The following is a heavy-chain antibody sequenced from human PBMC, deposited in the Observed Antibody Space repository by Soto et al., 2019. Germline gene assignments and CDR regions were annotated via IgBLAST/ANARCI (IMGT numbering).Heavy chain of an antibody. Sequence: GASVKVSCKASGYTFTTYGIIWVRQAPGQGLEWMGWISPYNGTTKYAEKFQGEMTMTTDTATSTAYMDLRSLRSDDTAVYYCARDGERDTGLNFYYYLHGMDAWGQGTRVTVSS. V-gene: IGHV1-18*04. CDR1: GYTFTTYG. D-gene: IGHD1-1*01. CDR3: ARDGERDTGLNFYYYLHGMDA. CDR2: ISPYNGTT. J-gene: IGHJ6*02.